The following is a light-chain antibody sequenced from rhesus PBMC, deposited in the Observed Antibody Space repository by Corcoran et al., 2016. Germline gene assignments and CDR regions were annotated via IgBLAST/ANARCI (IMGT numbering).Light chain of an antibody. CDR2: KAS. Sequence: DIQMTQSPSSLSASVGDRVTITCRASENVNNYLNWYQQKPGKAPKLLIYKASTSQSGVPSRFSGSGSGTEYTFTISSLQPEDVATYYCQHGYGTPYSFGQGTKVEIK. V-gene: IGKV1-74*01. CDR1: ENVNNY. CDR3: QHGYGTPYS. J-gene: IGKJ2*01.